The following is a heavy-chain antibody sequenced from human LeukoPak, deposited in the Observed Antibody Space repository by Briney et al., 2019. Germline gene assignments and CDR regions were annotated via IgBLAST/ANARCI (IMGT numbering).Heavy chain of an antibody. Sequence: ASVKVSCKASGYTFTSYGISWVRQTPGQGLEWMGWISAYNGNTNYAQKLQGRVTMTTDTSTSTAYMELRSLRSDDTAVYYCARLGYCSSTSCYYYYYYMYVWGKGTTVTVSS. CDR2: ISAYNGNT. D-gene: IGHD2-2*01. CDR3: ARLGYCSSTSCYYYYYYMYV. CDR1: GYTFTSYG. J-gene: IGHJ6*03. V-gene: IGHV1-18*01.